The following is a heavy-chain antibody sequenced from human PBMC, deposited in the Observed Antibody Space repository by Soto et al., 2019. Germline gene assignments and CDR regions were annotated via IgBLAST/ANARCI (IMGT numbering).Heavy chain of an antibody. CDR3: ARNFWVGAAAGTASEGAFDI. CDR2: IYYTGTT. Sequence: SETLSLTCNVSGGSISGTTYFWGWIRQPPGKALEWIGSIYYTGTTYSNPSLRSRVTISLDTSMNLFSLRLNSVTAADTAVYYCARNFWVGAAAGTASEGAFDIWGQGTMVTVSS. V-gene: IGHV4-39*01. J-gene: IGHJ3*02. D-gene: IGHD6-13*01. CDR1: GGSISGTTYF.